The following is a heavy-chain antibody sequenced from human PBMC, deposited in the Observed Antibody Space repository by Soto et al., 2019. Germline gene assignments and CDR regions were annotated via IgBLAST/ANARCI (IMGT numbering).Heavy chain of an antibody. CDR1: GFNLSKLG. D-gene: IGHD1-1*01. V-gene: IGHV3-33*06. CDR2: IWYDGSQK. J-gene: IGHJ4*01. Sequence: HPWGSLGVSCASSGFNLSKLGMYWVRQAPGKGLEWVAVIWYDGSQKYYADSVKGRFTISRDNSNNTLYLQMNSLRAEDTAVYYCAKEVWGLYKFRRPLDNWGQGTLVTVSS. CDR3: AKEVWGLYKFRRPLDN.